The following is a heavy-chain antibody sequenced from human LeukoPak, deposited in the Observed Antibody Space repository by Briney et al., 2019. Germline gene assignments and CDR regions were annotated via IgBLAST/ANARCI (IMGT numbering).Heavy chain of an antibody. Sequence: SVKVSCKASGGTFSSYAISWVRQAPGQGLEWMGRIIPILGIANYAQKFQGRVTITADKSTSTAYMELSRLRSDDTAVYYCAREGDCSSTSCWFDPWGQGTLVTVSS. CDR2: IIPILGIA. J-gene: IGHJ5*02. CDR1: GGTFSSYA. D-gene: IGHD2-2*01. CDR3: AREGDCSSTSCWFDP. V-gene: IGHV1-69*04.